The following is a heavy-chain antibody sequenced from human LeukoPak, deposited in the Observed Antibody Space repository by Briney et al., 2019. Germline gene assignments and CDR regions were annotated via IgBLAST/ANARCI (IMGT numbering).Heavy chain of an antibody. CDR3: ARVGRSGYSLDY. D-gene: IGHD3-3*01. Sequence: GGSLRLSCAASGFTFSSYGMHWVRQAPGKGLEWVAVISYDGSNKYYADSVKGRFTISRDNANNLVFLQMNSLRAEDTAVYYCARVGRSGYSLDYWGQGTLVTVSS. J-gene: IGHJ4*02. CDR2: ISYDGSNK. V-gene: IGHV3-30*03. CDR1: GFTFSSYG.